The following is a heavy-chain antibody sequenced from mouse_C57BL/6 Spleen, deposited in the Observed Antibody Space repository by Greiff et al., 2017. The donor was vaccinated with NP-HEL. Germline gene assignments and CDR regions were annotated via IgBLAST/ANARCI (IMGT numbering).Heavy chain of an antibody. J-gene: IGHJ2*01. CDR3: ARWRDGYYRDY. V-gene: IGHV14-2*01. D-gene: IGHD2-3*01. Sequence: VQLQQSGAELVKPGASVKVSCKASGYNFKDYYMHWVKQRTEQGLEWIGRIDPEDGDTKYAPKFQGKATITADTSSNTAYLQLSSLTSEDTAVYYCARWRDGYYRDYWGQGTTLTVSS. CDR2: IDPEDGDT. CDR1: GYNFKDYY.